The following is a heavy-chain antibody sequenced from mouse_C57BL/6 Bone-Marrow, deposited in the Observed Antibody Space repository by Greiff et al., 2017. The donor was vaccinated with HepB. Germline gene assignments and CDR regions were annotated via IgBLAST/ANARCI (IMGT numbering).Heavy chain of an antibody. CDR3: ARISVTGYFDY. D-gene: IGHD2-12*01. Sequence: EVKVVESGGGLVQPGGSLKLSCAASGFTFSDYYMYWVRQTPEKRLEWVAYISNGGGSTYYPDTVKGRFTISRDNAKNTLYLQMSRLKSEDTAMYYCARISVTGYFDYWGQGTTLTVSS. V-gene: IGHV5-12*01. J-gene: IGHJ2*01. CDR2: ISNGGGST. CDR1: GFTFSDYY.